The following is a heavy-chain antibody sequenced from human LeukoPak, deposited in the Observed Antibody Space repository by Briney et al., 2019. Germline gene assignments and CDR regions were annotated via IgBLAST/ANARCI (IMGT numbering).Heavy chain of an antibody. CDR1: GGSVSSGGYY. CDR2: IYYSGST. CDR3: ARYGSGSYGEPNWFDP. V-gene: IGHV4-31*03. J-gene: IGHJ5*02. Sequence: SETLSLTCTVSGGSVSSGGYYWSWIRQHPGKSLEWIGYIYYSGSTYYNPSLKSRVTISVDTSKNQFSLKLSSVTAADTAVYYCARYGSGSYGEPNWFDPWGQGTLVTVSS. D-gene: IGHD3-10*01.